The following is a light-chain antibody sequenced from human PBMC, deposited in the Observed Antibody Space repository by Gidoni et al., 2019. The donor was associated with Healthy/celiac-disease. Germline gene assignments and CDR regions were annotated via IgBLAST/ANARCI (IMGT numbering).Light chain of an antibody. CDR1: QGIRND. J-gene: IGKJ1*01. V-gene: IGKV1-6*01. Sequence: AIKMTQSPSSLSASVGDGVTITCRASQGIRNDLGWYQQKPGKATKLLIYAASSLQSGVPSRFSGSGSGTDFTLTISSLQPEDFATYYCLQDYNYPRTFGQGTKVEIK. CDR3: LQDYNYPRT. CDR2: AAS.